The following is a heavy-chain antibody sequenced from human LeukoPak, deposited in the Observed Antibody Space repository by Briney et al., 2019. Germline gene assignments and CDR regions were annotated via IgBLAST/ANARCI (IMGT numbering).Heavy chain of an antibody. V-gene: IGHV4-59*08. CDR1: GGSISSYY. D-gene: IGHD3-22*01. Sequence: SETLSLTCTVSGGSISSYYWSWIRQPPGKGLEWIGYIYYSGSTNYNPSLKSRVTISVDTSKNQFSLKLSSVTAADTAVYYCASSGYYYSFGYWGQGTLVTVSS. J-gene: IGHJ4*02. CDR2: IYYSGST. CDR3: ASSGYYYSFGY.